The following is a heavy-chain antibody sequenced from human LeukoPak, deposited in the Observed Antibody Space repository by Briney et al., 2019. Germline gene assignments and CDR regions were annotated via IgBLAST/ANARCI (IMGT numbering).Heavy chain of an antibody. CDR1: GFTFSSYS. CDR3: VRYLTGLGGFDY. CDR2: IKQDGSEK. J-gene: IGHJ4*02. D-gene: IGHD3-9*01. Sequence: SGGSLRLSCAASGFTFSSYSMNWVRQAPGKGLEWVANIKQDGSEKYYVDSVKGRFTISRDNAKNSLYLQMNSLRAEDTAVYYCVRYLTGLGGFDYWGQGTLVTVSS. V-gene: IGHV3-7*01.